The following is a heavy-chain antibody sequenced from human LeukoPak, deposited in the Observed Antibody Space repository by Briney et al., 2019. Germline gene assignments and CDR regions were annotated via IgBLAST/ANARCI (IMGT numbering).Heavy chain of an antibody. D-gene: IGHD2-2*01. CDR3: ARAPQGYCSSTSCYGQNNWFDL. V-gene: IGHV1-3*01. CDR1: GYTFTSYA. Sequence: ASVKVSCKASGYTFTSYAMHWVRQAPGQRLEWMGWINAGNGNTKYSQKFQGRVTITRDTSASTAYMELSSLRSEDTAVYYCARAPQGYCSSTSCYGQNNWFDLWGQGTLVTVSS. J-gene: IGHJ5*02. CDR2: INAGNGNT.